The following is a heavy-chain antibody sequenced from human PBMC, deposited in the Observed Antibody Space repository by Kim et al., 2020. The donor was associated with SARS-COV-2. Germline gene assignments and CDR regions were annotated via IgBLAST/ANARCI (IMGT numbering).Heavy chain of an antibody. CDR3: TKQAPRLLWFGALGDF. CDR1: GASIKNSDFY. Sequence: SETLSLTCSVSGASIKNSDFYWGWIRQSPGKGLEWIRSFSYSGTTYYNPSLKSRVIISEDTTNKHLSLTMRPGTAADTAFYYYTKQAPRLLWFGALGDF. D-gene: IGHD3-10*01. CDR2: FSYSGTT. J-gene: IGHJ4*01. V-gene: IGHV4-39*01.